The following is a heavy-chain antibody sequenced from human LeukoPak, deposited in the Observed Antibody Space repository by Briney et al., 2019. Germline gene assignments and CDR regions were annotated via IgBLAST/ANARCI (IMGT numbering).Heavy chain of an antibody. CDR1: GGSISSYY. D-gene: IGHD5-12*01. CDR3: ARQWIPAPNDY. Sequence: RSETLSLTCTVSGGSISSYYWSWIRQPPGKGLEWIGSIHYIGTTHCNPSLKSRVAISVDTSKNQFSLKLSSVTAADTAVYYCARQWIPAPNDYWGQGTLVTVSS. CDR2: IHYIGTT. J-gene: IGHJ4*02. V-gene: IGHV4-59*05.